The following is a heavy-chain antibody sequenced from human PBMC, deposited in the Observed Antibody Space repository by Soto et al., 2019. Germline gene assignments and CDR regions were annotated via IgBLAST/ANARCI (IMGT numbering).Heavy chain of an antibody. D-gene: IGHD7-27*01. CDR1: GGSMRSYY. CDR2: IHHSGST. Sequence: SETLSLTCNVSGGSMRSYYWTWIRQAPGKGLEWIGYIHHSGSTLYNPSLQSRVTISIDTAQNQFSLKLNSVTAADTAVYYCERDNWGNKFDFWGQETLVTVS. V-gene: IGHV4-59*01. J-gene: IGHJ4*02. CDR3: ERDNWGNKFDF.